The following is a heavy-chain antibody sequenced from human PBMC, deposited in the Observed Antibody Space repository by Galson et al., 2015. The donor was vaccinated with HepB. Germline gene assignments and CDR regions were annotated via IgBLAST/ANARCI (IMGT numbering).Heavy chain of an antibody. D-gene: IGHD3-10*01. CDR2: VDPEDGET. J-gene: IGHJ4*02. Sequence: VKVSCKVSGYTFTDYYMRWVQQAPGKGLEWMGLVDPEDGETIYAEKFQGRVTITADTSTDTAYMELSSLRSGDTAVYYCATLVSIINFDYWGQGTLVTVSS. CDR1: GYTFTDYY. CDR3: ATLVSIINFDY. V-gene: IGHV1-69-2*01.